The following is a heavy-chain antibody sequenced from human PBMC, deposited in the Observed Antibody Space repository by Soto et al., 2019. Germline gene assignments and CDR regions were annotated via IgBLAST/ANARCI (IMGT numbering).Heavy chain of an antibody. D-gene: IGHD3-10*01. Sequence: GGSLRLSCAASGFTFSNNGINWIRQAPGKGLEWVSSISNSGAGTYYADSVKGRFTISRDNSKNTLYLQMNSLRAEDTAVYYCANSRSGQWGQGTLVTVSS. CDR3: ANSRSGQ. CDR2: ISNSGAGT. CDR1: GFTFSNNG. V-gene: IGHV3-23*01. J-gene: IGHJ4*02.